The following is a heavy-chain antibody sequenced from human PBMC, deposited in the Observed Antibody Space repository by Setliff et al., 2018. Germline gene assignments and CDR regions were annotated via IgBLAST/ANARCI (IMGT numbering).Heavy chain of an antibody. CDR3: ARGRGPDIVVTIPGDY. CDR1: GYNFITLG. CDR2: ISPYSGKT. D-gene: IGHD2-15*01. Sequence: ASVKVSCQTSGYNFITLGINWVRQAPGQGLEWVGWISPYSGKTDYAQKFQGRVIMTIDSSTTTAYLELKTVRSDDTAVYYCARGRGPDIVVTIPGDYWGQGTQVTVSS. J-gene: IGHJ4*02. V-gene: IGHV1-18*01.